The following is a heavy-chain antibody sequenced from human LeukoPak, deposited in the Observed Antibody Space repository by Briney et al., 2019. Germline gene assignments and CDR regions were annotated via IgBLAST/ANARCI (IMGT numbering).Heavy chain of an antibody. V-gene: IGHV4-38-2*02. D-gene: IGHD3-22*01. Sequence: SETLSLTCTVSGYSISSGYYWGWIRQSPGKGLEWIGSIYHTGTPYYNPSLKSRVTISVDTSKNQFSLNLRSVTAADTAVYYCARALNYYDSSGYSNYGVFDYWGQGTLVTVSS. CDR1: GYSISSGYY. CDR2: IYHTGTP. J-gene: IGHJ4*02. CDR3: ARALNYYDSSGYSNYGVFDY.